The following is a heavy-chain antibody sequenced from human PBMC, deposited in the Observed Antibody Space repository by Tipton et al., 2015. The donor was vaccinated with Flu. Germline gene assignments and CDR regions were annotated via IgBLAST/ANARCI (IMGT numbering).Heavy chain of an antibody. CDR3: AKVIPELVAGLDQ. J-gene: IGHJ4*02. CDR1: GFTFSRYA. Sequence: QLVQSGGGLVKPGGSLRLSCEASGFTFSRYAMSWVRQAPGKGLEWVSGISGGGAITYFADSVKGRFTISRDNSKNTLVLQMNSLRAEDTAVYYCAKVIPELVAGLDQWGQGTLVTVSS. D-gene: IGHD6-19*01. V-gene: IGHV3-23*04. CDR2: ISGGGAIT.